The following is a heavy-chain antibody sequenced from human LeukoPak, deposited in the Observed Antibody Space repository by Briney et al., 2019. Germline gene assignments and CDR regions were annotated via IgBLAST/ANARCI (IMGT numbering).Heavy chain of an antibody. Sequence: SETLSLTCTVSGYSISSGYYWGWIRQPPGKGLEWIGSIYHSGSTNYNPSLKSRVTISVDTSKNQFSLKLSSVTAADTAVYYCVRPRVRGVIIRGFDYWGQGTLVTVSS. CDR2: IYHSGST. J-gene: IGHJ4*01. D-gene: IGHD3-10*01. V-gene: IGHV4-38-2*02. CDR1: GYSISSGYY. CDR3: VRPRVRGVIIRGFDY.